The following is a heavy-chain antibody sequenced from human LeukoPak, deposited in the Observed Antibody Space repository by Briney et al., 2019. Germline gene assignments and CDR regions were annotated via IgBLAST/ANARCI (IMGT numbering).Heavy chain of an antibody. J-gene: IGHJ2*01. D-gene: IGHD3-22*01. CDR1: GGSISSSSYY. CDR3: ARHDYDSSLTHLSYWYFDL. V-gene: IGHV4-39*01. Sequence: PSETLSLTCTVSGGSISSSSYYWGWIRQPPGKGLEWIGSIYYSGSTYYNPSLKSRVTISIDTSKNQFSLKLSSVTAADTAVYYCARHDYDSSLTHLSYWYFDLWGRGTLVTVSS. CDR2: IYYSGST.